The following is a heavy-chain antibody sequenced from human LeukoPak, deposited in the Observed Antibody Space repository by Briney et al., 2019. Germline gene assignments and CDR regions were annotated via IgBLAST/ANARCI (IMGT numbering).Heavy chain of an antibody. CDR1: GFTFSSYA. D-gene: IGHD3-22*01. CDR3: AKEGVRYYYDSSGYLDY. J-gene: IGHJ4*02. V-gene: IGHV3-23*01. CDR2: ISGSGGST. Sequence: PGGSLRLSCAASGFTFSSYAMSWVRQAPGKGLEWVSAISGSGGSTYYADSVKGRFTISRDNSKNTLYLQMNSLRAEDTAVYYCAKEGVRYYYDSSGYLDYWGQGTLVTVSS.